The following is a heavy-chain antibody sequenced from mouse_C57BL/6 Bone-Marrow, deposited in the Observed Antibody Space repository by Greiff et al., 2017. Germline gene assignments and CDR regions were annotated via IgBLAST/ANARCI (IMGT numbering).Heavy chain of an antibody. Sequence: EVMLVESGGDLVKPGGSLKLSCAASGFTFSSYGMSWVRQTPAKRLEWVATISSGGSYTYYPDSVKGRFTISRDNAKNTLYLQMSSLKSEDTAIYYCARLTTGPYDIDYWGQGTTLTVSS. J-gene: IGHJ2*01. CDR1: GFTFSSYG. CDR2: ISSGGSYT. V-gene: IGHV5-6*02. D-gene: IGHD4-1*02. CDR3: ARLTTGPYDIDY.